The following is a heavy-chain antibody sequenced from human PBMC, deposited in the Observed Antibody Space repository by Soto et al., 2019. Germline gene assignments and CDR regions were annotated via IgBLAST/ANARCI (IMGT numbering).Heavy chain of an antibody. D-gene: IGHD3-22*01. V-gene: IGHV1-18*01. J-gene: IGHJ4*02. CDR1: GYTFTSYG. CDR2: ISAYNGNT. Sequence: ASVKVSCKASGYTFTSYGISWVRQAPGQGLEWMGWISAYNGNTNYAQKLQGRVTMTTDTSTSTAYMELRSLRSDDTAVYYCARDYYDSSGYYYPNFDYWGQGTLVTVSS. CDR3: ARDYYDSSGYYYPNFDY.